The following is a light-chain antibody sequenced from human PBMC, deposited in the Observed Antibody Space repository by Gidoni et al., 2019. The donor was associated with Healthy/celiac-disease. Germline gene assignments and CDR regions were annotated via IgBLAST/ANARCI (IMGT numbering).Light chain of an antibody. CDR3: QQYNSYVFT. J-gene: IGKJ3*01. Sequence: DIQMTQSPSTLSASVGDRGTITCRASQSISSWLAWYQQKPGKAPKLLIYKASSLESGVPSRFSGSGSGTEFTLTISSLQPDDLATYYCQQYNSYVFTFGPGTKVDIK. CDR1: QSISSW. V-gene: IGKV1-5*03. CDR2: KAS.